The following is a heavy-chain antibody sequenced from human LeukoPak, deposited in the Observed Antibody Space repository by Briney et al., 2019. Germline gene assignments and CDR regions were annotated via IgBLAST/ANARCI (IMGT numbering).Heavy chain of an antibody. CDR3: ARDRRGYCSSTSCYTVDY. CDR1: GGTFSSYA. D-gene: IGHD2-2*02. Sequence: SVKVSCKASGGTFSSYAISWMPQAPGQGLEWMRGIIPIFGTANYAQKFQGRGTITADESTSTAYMELSILRPEDTAVYYCARDRRGYCSSTSCYTVDYWGQGTLVTVSS. CDR2: IIPIFGTA. J-gene: IGHJ4*02. V-gene: IGHV1-69*01.